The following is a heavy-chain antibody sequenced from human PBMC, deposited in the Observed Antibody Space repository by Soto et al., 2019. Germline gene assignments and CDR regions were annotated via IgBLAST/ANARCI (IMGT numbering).Heavy chain of an antibody. CDR2: ILIDGRT. V-gene: IGHV3-23*01. D-gene: IGHD2-8*02. CDR1: GFPCGSYD. CDR3: AKATATGGGAFDF. J-gene: IGHJ3*01. Sequence: PGGSLRLSCAASGFPCGSYDMTWVRQAPGKGLELVSTILIDGRTFYVDSVKGRFTISRDNSRNTVYLQMNSLTAGDTALYYCAKATATGGGAFDFCGQGTMVTVSS.